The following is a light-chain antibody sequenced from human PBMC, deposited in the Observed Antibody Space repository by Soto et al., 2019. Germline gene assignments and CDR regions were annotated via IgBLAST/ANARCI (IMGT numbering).Light chain of an antibody. CDR1: QAIAKY. J-gene: IGKJ4*01. Sequence: DIQMTQSPSSLSASIGDRVTITCRASQAIAKYLAWYQQKPGKVPRPLIFLASSLQPGVPSRFSGSGYGTDFPLTIISLQPADVATYYCQSYGSVAPSCGVGTKVEIK. V-gene: IGKV1-27*01. CDR3: QSYGSVAPS. CDR2: LAS.